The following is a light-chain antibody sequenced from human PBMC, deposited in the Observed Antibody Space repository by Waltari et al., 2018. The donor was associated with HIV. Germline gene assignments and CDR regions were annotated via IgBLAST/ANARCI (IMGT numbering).Light chain of an antibody. V-gene: IGLV2-14*03. CDR1: DSDFGLDNF. CDR3: ASFTGDNTLL. Sequence: SAVTQPASVSGLPGQSITISCTRDDSDFGLDNFVSWYQQHPDRLPRLIVYDVDSRASGVSARFSGSKSGHTASLNISGLRAEDEAHYYCASFTGDNTLLFGGGTKVTVL. J-gene: IGLJ3*02. CDR2: DVD.